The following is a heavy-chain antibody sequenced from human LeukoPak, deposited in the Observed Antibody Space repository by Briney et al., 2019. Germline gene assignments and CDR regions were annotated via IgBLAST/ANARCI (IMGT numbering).Heavy chain of an antibody. D-gene: IGHD2-2*01. Sequence: SETLSLTCAVYGGSFSGYYWSWIRQPPGKGLEWIEEINHSGSTNYNPSIKSRVTISVDTSKNQFSLKLSSVTAADTAVYYCARTPAAFYYYYYYMDVWGKGTTVTVSS. V-gene: IGHV4-34*01. CDR2: INHSGST. CDR1: GGSFSGYY. J-gene: IGHJ6*03. CDR3: ARTPAAFYYYYYYMDV.